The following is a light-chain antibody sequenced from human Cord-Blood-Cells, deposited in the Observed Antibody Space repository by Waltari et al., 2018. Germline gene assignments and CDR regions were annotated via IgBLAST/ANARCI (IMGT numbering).Light chain of an antibody. CDR2: DVS. V-gene: IGLV2-14*01. Sequence: QSALTQPASVSGSPGQSITISCTGTSSDVGGYNYVSWYQQHPGKAPKLMFYDVSKRPSGVSNRFSGSKSGNTASLTISGLQAEDEADYYCSSYTSSRGVVFGGGTKLTVL. CDR3: SSYTSSRGVV. J-gene: IGLJ2*01. CDR1: SSDVGGYNY.